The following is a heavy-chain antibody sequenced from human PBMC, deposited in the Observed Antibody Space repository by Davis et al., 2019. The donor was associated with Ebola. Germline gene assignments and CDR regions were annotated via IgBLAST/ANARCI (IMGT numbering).Heavy chain of an antibody. Sequence: CDSLILPRKCSGYSFTSYCIACVRQMPAKGLEWMGIIYPGDSDTRYSPSFQGQVTISADKSISTAYLQWSSLKASDTAMYYCARHAYSSGWYLLFEYWGQGTLVTVSS. J-gene: IGHJ4*02. CDR2: IYPGDSDT. D-gene: IGHD6-19*01. V-gene: IGHV5-51*01. CDR1: GYSFTSYC. CDR3: ARHAYSSGWYLLFEY.